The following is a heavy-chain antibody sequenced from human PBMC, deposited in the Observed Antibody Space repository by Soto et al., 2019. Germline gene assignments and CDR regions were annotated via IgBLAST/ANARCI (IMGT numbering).Heavy chain of an antibody. V-gene: IGHV3-53*02. CDR1: GFTVSSNY. CDR2: IYSGGST. J-gene: IGHJ4*02. D-gene: IGHD3-3*01. CDR3: ARSYYDFWSGRD. Sequence: EVQLVETGGGLIQPGGSLRLSCAASGFTVSSNYMSWVRQAPGKGLEWVSVIYSGGSTYYADSGKGRFTISRDNSKNTLYLQMNSLRAEDTAVYYCARSYYDFWSGRDWGQGTLVTVSS.